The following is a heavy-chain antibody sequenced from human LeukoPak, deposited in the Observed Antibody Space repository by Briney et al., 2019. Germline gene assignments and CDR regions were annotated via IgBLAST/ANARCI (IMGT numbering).Heavy chain of an antibody. CDR2: IYYSGST. J-gene: IGHJ4*02. CDR3: ARGGYRGYDLPDY. Sequence: KTSETLSLTYTVSGGSISRYYWSWIRQPPGKGLEWIGYIYYSGSTNYNPSLKSRVAISVDTSKNQFSLNLSSVTAADTAVYYCARGGYRGYDLPDYWGQGTLVTVSS. CDR1: GGSISRYY. D-gene: IGHD5-12*01. V-gene: IGHV4-59*01.